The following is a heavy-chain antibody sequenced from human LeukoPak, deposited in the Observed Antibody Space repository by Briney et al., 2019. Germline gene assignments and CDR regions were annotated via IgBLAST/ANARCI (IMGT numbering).Heavy chain of an antibody. CDR1: GGSISSSNW. V-gene: IGHV4-4*02. Sequence: SGTLSLTCAVSGGSISSSNWWSWVRQPPGKGLEWIGEIYHSGSTNYNPSLKSRVTISVDKSKNQFSLKLSSVTAADTAVYYCARVDAGWARTAFDIWGQGTMVTVPS. J-gene: IGHJ3*02. CDR2: IYHSGST. CDR3: ARVDAGWARTAFDI. D-gene: IGHD6-19*01.